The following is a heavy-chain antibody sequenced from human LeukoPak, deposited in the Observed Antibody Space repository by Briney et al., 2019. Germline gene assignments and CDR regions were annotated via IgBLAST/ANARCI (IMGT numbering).Heavy chain of an antibody. CDR3: ARDRARNYDSSRGDAFDI. J-gene: IGHJ3*02. Sequence: PSETLSLTCTVSGGSISSGGYYWSWIRQHPGKGLEWIGYIYYSGSTYYNPSLKSRVTISVDTSKNQFSLKLGSVTAADTAVYCCARDRARNYDSSRGDAFDIWGQGTMVTVSS. CDR1: GGSISSGGYY. CDR2: IYYSGST. V-gene: IGHV4-31*03. D-gene: IGHD3-22*01.